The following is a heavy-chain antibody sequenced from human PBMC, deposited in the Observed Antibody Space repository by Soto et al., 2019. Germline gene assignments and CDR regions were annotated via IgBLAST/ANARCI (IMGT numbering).Heavy chain of an antibody. J-gene: IGHJ4*02. V-gene: IGHV2-5*02. CDR1: GFSLTTSGVA. CDR2: IYGDDDK. CDR3: AHRPAMTYLDY. Sequence: QITLKESGPTLVKPTQTLTLTCTFSGFSLTTSGVAVGWIRQPPGKALELLALIYGDDDKRYSPSLNNRLTITKDTSKDQVVLTMPNMDPVDTATYYCAHRPAMTYLDYWGQGIMVTVSS. D-gene: IGHD2-21*02.